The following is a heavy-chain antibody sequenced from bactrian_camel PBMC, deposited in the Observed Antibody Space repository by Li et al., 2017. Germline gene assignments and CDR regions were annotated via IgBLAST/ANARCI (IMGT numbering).Heavy chain of an antibody. J-gene: IGHJ6*01. V-gene: IGHV3S26*01. D-gene: IGHD4*01. Sequence: QVQLVESGGGSVPAGGSLKLACVGSIFTENSGCVAWFRQAPGKAREGIAVIDSDGDTAYAESMKDRFTISVDNAKNTLYLQMNSLKPEDTATYYCAARLACYEDDYRRSDTFGYWGQGTQVTVS. CDR2: IDSDGDT. CDR3: AARLACYEDDYRRSDTFGY. CDR1: IFTENSGC.